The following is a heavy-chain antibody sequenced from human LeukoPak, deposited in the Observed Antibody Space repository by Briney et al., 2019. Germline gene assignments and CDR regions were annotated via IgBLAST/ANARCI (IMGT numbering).Heavy chain of an antibody. CDR1: GFTFSSYA. D-gene: IGHD5-24*01. CDR3: ARGGRDGYEGAFDI. CDR2: ISYDGSNK. J-gene: IGHJ3*02. Sequence: PGGSLRLSCAASGFTFSSYAMHWVRQAPGKGLEWVAVISYDGSNKYYADSVKGRFTISRDNSKNTLYLQMNSLRAEDTAVYYCARGGRDGYEGAFDIWGQGTMVTVSS. V-gene: IGHV3-30-3*01.